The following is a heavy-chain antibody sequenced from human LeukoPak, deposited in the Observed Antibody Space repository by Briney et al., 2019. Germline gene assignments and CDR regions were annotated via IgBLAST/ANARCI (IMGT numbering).Heavy chain of an antibody. V-gene: IGHV3-20*01. CDR1: GFTFDDYG. CDR3: ARARMRSGSYYRLDYYYGMDV. Sequence: GGSLRLSCAASGFTFDDYGISWVRQAPGKGLEWVSGIIWNGGSTGYADSVKGRFTISRDNAKNSLYLQMNSLRAEDTALYHCARARMRSGSYYRLDYYYGMDVWGQGTTVPVSS. D-gene: IGHD3-10*01. CDR2: IIWNGGST. J-gene: IGHJ6*02.